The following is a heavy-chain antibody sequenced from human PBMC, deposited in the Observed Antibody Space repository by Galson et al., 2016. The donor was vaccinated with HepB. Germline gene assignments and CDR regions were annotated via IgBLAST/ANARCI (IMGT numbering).Heavy chain of an antibody. V-gene: IGHV3-48*03. CDR2: TNAGGGKL. CDR3: VRDGATWHFDF. Sequence: SLRLSCAASGFTFSTYSFNWVRQAPGKGLEWVAYTNAGGGKLYYPDSVRGRFTISRDNAKESLYLQMNSLTAENTGLYYCVRDGATWHFDFWGRGTLVTVSS. CDR1: GFTFSTYS. D-gene: IGHD1-26*01. J-gene: IGHJ2*01.